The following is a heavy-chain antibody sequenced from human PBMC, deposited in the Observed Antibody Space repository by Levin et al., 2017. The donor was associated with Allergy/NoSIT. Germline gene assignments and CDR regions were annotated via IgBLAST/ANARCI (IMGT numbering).Heavy chain of an antibody. CDR1: GFTVSSHY. CDR2: IYSGGST. Sequence: GESLKISCAASGFTVSSHYMSWVRQAPGKGLEWVSVIYSGGSTYYADSVKGRFTISRDNSKNTLYLQMNSLRAEDTAVYYCAREKNYYDSSGYYSDAFDIWGQGTMVTVSS. V-gene: IGHV3-53*01. CDR3: AREKNYYDSSGYYSDAFDI. D-gene: IGHD3-22*01. J-gene: IGHJ3*02.